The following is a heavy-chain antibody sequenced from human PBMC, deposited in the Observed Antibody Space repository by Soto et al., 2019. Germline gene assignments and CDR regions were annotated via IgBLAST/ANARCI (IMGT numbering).Heavy chain of an antibody. V-gene: IGHV1-69*10. CDR2: IIPILGTA. Sequence: ASVKVSCKASGGTVSSYAISWVRQAPGQGLEWMGGIIPILGTANYAQKFQGRVTITADKSTSTAYMELSSLRSEDTAVYYCATLNVAEYPGSLPSIYYYYRMDVCGQGTTVTVSS. D-gene: IGHD3-10*01. CDR1: GGTVSSYA. CDR3: ATLNVAEYPGSLPSIYYYYRMDV. J-gene: IGHJ6*02.